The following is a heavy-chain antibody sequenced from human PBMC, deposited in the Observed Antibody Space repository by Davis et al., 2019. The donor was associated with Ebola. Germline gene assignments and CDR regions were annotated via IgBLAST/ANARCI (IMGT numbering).Heavy chain of an antibody. CDR3: ARDRTDKGGYYYGMDV. CDR1: GFTVSSNY. D-gene: IGHD3-16*01. Sequence: PGGSLRLSCAASGFTVSSNYMSWVRQAPGKGLEWVSVIYSGGSTYYADSVKGRFTISRDNSKNTLYLQMNSLRAEDTAVYYCARDRTDKGGYYYGMDVWGQGTTVTVSS. J-gene: IGHJ6*02. V-gene: IGHV3-66*01. CDR2: IYSGGST.